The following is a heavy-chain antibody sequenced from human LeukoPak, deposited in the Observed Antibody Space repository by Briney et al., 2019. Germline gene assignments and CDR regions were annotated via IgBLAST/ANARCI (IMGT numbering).Heavy chain of an antibody. D-gene: IGHD2-2*01. V-gene: IGHV3-23*01. CDR1: VYTLSLHA. CDR3: AKADCCEIVCYDLDY. CDR2: LSGKGDNT. Sequence: GGSLRLSCAGSVYTLSLHATSWVRHAPGKGLEGGSDLSGKGDNTDYADSVKGRYTLSRDITQHTLYLQKNTERCEHTGVFFCAKADCCEIVCYDLDYWGQGTLDNDSS. J-gene: IGHJ4*02.